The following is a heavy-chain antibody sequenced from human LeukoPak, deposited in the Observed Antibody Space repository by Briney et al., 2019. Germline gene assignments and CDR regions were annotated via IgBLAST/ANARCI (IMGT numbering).Heavy chain of an antibody. D-gene: IGHD3-10*01. Sequence: GGSLRLSCAASGFTFSDYAMHWVRQAPGKGLEWVAVIGYDGSNKYDADSVKGRFTNSRDNSKNMMYLQMNSLRAEDTAVYYCARDRFMVRGVMVGTFDLWGQGTMVTVSS. CDR3: ARDRFMVRGVMVGTFDL. CDR1: GFTFSDYA. V-gene: IGHV3-33*01. J-gene: IGHJ3*01. CDR2: IGYDGSNK.